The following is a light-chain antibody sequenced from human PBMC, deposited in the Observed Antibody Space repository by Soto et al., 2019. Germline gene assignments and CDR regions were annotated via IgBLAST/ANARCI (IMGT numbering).Light chain of an antibody. V-gene: IGLV4-69*01. CDR2: LKSDGSH. CDR3: QTWVTGIGWV. CDR1: SGHSSYA. Sequence: QLVLTQSPSASASLGASVKLTCSLSSGHSSYAIAWHQQQPEKGPRYLMTLKSDGSHSKGDGIPNRFSGSSSGAERYLTISSLQSEDEADYCCQTWVTGIGWVFGGGTKLTVL. J-gene: IGLJ3*02.